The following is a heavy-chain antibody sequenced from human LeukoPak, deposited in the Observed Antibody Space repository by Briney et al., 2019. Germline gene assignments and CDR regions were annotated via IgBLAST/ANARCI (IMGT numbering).Heavy chain of an antibody. Sequence: ASVTVSCKASVYTFTGYYIHWVRQAPGQGLEWMGWVNPNIGGTNDAQKFQGRVTMTRDTSISTDYMELSRLRSDDTAVYYCAREDDYGSNSYDYWGQGSLVAVCS. CDR3: AREDDYGSNSYDY. J-gene: IGHJ4*02. D-gene: IGHD4-23*01. V-gene: IGHV1-2*02. CDR1: VYTFTGYY. CDR2: VNPNIGGT.